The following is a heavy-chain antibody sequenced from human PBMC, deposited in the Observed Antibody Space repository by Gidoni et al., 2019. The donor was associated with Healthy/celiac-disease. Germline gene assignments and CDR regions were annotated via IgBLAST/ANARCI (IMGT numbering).Heavy chain of an antibody. D-gene: IGHD1-7*01. Sequence: QVQLQESGQGLVKPSQTLSLTCTVSGGAISSGGYYWTRIRQHPGKGLEWIGYSYSSGSTYYTPSLKSRVTISVDTSKNQFSLKLSSVTAADTAVYYCARDRPADWNYVGWFDPWGQGTLVTVSS. CDR2: SYSSGST. CDR3: ARDRPADWNYVGWFDP. CDR1: GGAISSGGYY. J-gene: IGHJ5*02. V-gene: IGHV4-31*03.